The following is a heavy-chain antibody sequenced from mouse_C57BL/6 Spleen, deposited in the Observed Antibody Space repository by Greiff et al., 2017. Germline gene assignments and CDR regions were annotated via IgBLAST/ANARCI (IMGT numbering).Heavy chain of an antibody. CDR2: LWRGGST. D-gene: IGHD3-3*01. Sequence: VKLMESGPGLVQPSQSLSITCTVSGFSLTSYGVHWVRQSPGKGLEWLGVLWRGGSTDHNAAFMSRLSITKDNSKSQVFFKMNSLQADDTAIYYCARGGTGWYFDVWGTGTTVTVSS. V-gene: IGHV2-5*01. CDR3: ARGGTGWYFDV. J-gene: IGHJ1*03. CDR1: GFSLTSYG.